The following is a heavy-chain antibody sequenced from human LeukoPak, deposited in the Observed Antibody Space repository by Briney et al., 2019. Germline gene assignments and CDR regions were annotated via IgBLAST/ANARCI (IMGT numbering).Heavy chain of an antibody. J-gene: IGHJ4*02. Sequence: GESLNISCKGSGYSFTSYWFGWARQMHGKGLEWMGIIYPGDSDISYSPSFQGQVTISADKSIGTADLQWSSLKASDTAMYYCARPIQSKYQLPHYWGQGTLVTVSS. CDR1: GYSFTSYW. CDR3: ARPIQSKYQLPHY. V-gene: IGHV5-51*01. D-gene: IGHD2-2*01. CDR2: IYPGDSDI.